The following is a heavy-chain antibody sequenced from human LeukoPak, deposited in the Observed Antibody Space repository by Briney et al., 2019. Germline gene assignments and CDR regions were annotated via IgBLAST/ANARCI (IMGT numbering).Heavy chain of an antibody. CDR1: GFTFSSYG. CDR3: ARANGMDV. CDR2: ISYDGSNK. J-gene: IGHJ6*02. Sequence: GRSLRLSCAASGFTFSSYGMHWVRQAPGKGLEWVAVISYDGSNKHYADSVKGRFTISRDSSKNTLYLQMNSLRAEDTAVYYCARANGMDVWGQGTTVTVSS. V-gene: IGHV3-30*03.